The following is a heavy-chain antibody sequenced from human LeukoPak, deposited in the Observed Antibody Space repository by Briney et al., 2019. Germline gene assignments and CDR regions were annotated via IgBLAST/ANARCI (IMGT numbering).Heavy chain of an antibody. CDR2: IYYSGNT. CDR1: GGSISGYY. Sequence: PSETLSPTCTVSGGSISGYYWSWIRQPPGRGLEYIGYIYYSGNTNYNPALQSRVTISVDTSKNQFSLNLNSVTAADTAVYYCARLNTIGGTYPHNDYWGQGILVTVSS. V-gene: IGHV4-59*01. CDR3: ARLNTIGGTYPHNDY. D-gene: IGHD1-26*01. J-gene: IGHJ4*02.